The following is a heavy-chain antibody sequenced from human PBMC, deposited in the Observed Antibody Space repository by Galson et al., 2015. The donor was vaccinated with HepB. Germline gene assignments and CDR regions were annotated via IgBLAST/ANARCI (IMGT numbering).Heavy chain of an antibody. V-gene: IGHV3-23*01. CDR2: ISGSGGST. J-gene: IGHJ6*03. Sequence: SLRLSCAASGFTFSSYAMSWVRQAPGKGLEWVSAISGSGGSTYYADSVKGRFTISRDNSKNTLYLQMNSLRAEDTAVYYCAKDKDASVFGVVPYYMDVWGKGTTVTVSS. CDR3: AKDKDASVFGVVPYYMDV. CDR1: GFTFSSYA. D-gene: IGHD3-3*01.